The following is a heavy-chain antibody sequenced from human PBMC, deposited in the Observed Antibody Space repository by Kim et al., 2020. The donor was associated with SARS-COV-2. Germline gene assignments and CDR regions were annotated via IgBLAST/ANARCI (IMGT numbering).Heavy chain of an antibody. V-gene: IGHV1-69*04. Sequence: SVKVSCKASGGTFSSYAISWVRQAPGQGLEWMGRIIPILGIANYAQKFQGRVTITADKSTSTAYMELSSLRSEDTAVYYCARDAGYYYCSGSYYTHQPLDYYYYGMDVWGQGTTVTVSS. CDR2: IIPILGIA. J-gene: IGHJ6*02. CDR3: ARDAGYYYCSGSYYTHQPLDYYYYGMDV. CDR1: GGTFSSYA. D-gene: IGHD3-10*01.